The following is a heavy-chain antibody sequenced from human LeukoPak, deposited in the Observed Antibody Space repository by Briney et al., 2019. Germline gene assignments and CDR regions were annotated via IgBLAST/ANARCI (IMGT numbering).Heavy chain of an antibody. Sequence: GGSLRLSCAASGFTFSSYGMHWARQAPGKGLEWVAVISHDGSNKYYADSVKGRFTISRDNSKNTLYLQMNSLRAEDTAVYYCAKDQERYYDSSAASDYWGQGTLVTVSS. CDR3: AKDQERYYDSSAASDY. V-gene: IGHV3-30*18. CDR2: ISHDGSNK. CDR1: GFTFSSYG. D-gene: IGHD3-22*01. J-gene: IGHJ4*02.